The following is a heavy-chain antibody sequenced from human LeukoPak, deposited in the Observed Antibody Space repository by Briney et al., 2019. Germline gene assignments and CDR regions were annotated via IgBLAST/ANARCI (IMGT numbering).Heavy chain of an antibody. J-gene: IGHJ6*03. Sequence: SETLSLTCTVSGGSISDLYWSWIRQPPGRGLEYLGYIHYSGSTDSSPSLKSRVTISVDTSKNQFSLRLSSVTAADTAVYYCAKFGNYPVHVSYSYYYLDVWGKGTTVTVSS. CDR3: AKFGNYPVHVSYSYYYLDV. CDR2: IHYSGST. D-gene: IGHD1-7*01. V-gene: IGHV4-59*11. CDR1: GGSISDLY.